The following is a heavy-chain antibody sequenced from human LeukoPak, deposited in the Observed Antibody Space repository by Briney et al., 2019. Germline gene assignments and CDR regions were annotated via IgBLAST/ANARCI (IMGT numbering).Heavy chain of an antibody. CDR3: ASRYGPGPV. CDR2: IQPRTGDT. CDR1: GYTFNDHH. V-gene: IGHV1-2*06. D-gene: IGHD3-10*01. Sequence: ASVKVSCKTSGYTFNDHHIHWVRQAPGQGLEWMGRIQPRTGDTDFAQKFQGRATITRDTSITTGYLELASLTSDDTAVYYCASRYGPGPVWGQGTLVTVS. J-gene: IGHJ4*02.